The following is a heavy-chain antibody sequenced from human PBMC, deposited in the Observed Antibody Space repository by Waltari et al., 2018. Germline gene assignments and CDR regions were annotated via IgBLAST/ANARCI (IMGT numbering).Heavy chain of an antibody. CDR2: IRYDGSNK. V-gene: IGHV3-30*02. CDR3: AKVGGGYSSSLGY. Sequence: QVQLVESGGGVVQPGGSLRLSCAASGFTFSSYGMHWVRQAPGKGLEWVAFIRYDGSNKYYADSVKGRFTISRDNSKNTLYLQMNSLRAEDTAVYYCAKVGGGYSSSLGYWGQGTLVTVSS. J-gene: IGHJ4*02. CDR1: GFTFSSYG. D-gene: IGHD6-13*01.